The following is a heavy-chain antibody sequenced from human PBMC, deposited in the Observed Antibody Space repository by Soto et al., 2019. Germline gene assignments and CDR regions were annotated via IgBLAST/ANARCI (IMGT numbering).Heavy chain of an antibody. CDR2: IYSGGAT. J-gene: IGHJ6*02. V-gene: IGHV3-53*01. D-gene: IGHD1-26*01. Sequence: GGSLRLSCAAAGFSVSTSHMNWVRQTPGKGLEWVSVIYSGGATYYAASVKGRFTISRDKSKNTVYLQMNSLRAEDTAVYYCASLVGATTFYYYYYGMDVWGQGTTVTVS. CDR3: ASLVGATTFYYYYYGMDV. CDR1: GFSVSTSH.